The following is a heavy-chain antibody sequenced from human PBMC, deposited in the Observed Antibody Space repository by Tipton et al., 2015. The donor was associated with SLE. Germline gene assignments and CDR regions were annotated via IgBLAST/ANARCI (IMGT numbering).Heavy chain of an antibody. J-gene: IGHJ5*02. CDR3: AGDDYASGIT. CDR1: GFNFVDHS. Sequence: GSLRLSCAVSGFNFVDHSMHWVRQVPGKGLEWVSSISSSSRYIYHAESLKGRFTISRDNAKNSLYLQMNSLRVEDTAVYFCAGDDYASGITWGQGTLVTVSS. V-gene: IGHV3-21*03. D-gene: IGHD3-10*01. CDR2: ISSSSRYI.